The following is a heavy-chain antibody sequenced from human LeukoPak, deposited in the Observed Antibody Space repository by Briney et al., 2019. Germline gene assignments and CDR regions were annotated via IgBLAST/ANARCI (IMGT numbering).Heavy chain of an antibody. D-gene: IGHD5-12*01. CDR2: INTDGTST. CDR1: GFTFSSYR. V-gene: IGHV3-74*01. J-gene: IGHJ4*02. CDR3: AKDPQLGYVPTGY. Sequence: GGSLRLSCAASGFTFSSYRFHWVRQAPGKGLVWVSRINTDGTSTSYADSVKGRFTIARDNAKNTLYLQVTSLSAEDTAVYYCAKDPQLGYVPTGYWGQGALVTVSS.